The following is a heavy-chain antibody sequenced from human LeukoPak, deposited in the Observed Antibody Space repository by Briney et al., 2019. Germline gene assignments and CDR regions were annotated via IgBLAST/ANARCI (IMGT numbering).Heavy chain of an antibody. Sequence: GGSLRPSCAASGFTVSSYAMSWVRQAPGKGLEWVSTISGSGGSTYYADSVKGRFTISRDNSKNTLSLQMSSLRVEDTAVYYCAKGSSSGWSGDYFDYWGQGTLVTVS. V-gene: IGHV3-23*01. J-gene: IGHJ4*02. D-gene: IGHD6-19*01. CDR3: AKGSSSGWSGDYFDY. CDR1: GFTVSSYA. CDR2: ISGSGGST.